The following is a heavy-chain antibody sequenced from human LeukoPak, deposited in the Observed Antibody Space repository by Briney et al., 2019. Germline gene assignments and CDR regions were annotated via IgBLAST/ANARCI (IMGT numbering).Heavy chain of an antibody. V-gene: IGHV3-21*05. CDR1: GDGFTRHT. CDR3: ARGGGSGWSHDAFDI. D-gene: IGHD6-19*01. CDR2: IRSTGDYI. Sequence: GGSLRLFCAGSGDGFTRHTMNWIRRAPGKGLEWISYIRSTGDYIFYADSVKGRFTISRDNARTSVYLQMNSLRAEDTAVYYCARGGGSGWSHDAFDIWGQGTMVTVSS. J-gene: IGHJ3*02.